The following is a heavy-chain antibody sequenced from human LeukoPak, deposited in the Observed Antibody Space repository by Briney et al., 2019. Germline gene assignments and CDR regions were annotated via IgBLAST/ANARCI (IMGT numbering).Heavy chain of an antibody. V-gene: IGHV4-39*01. CDR2: IYYSGST. Sequence: SETLSLTCTVSGGSISSSSYYWGWIRQPPGKGLEWIGSIYYSGSTYYNPSLKSRVTISVDTSKNQSSLKLSSVTAADTAVYYCARQNTINHDAFDIWGQGTMVTVSP. CDR1: GGSISSSSYY. CDR3: ARQNTINHDAFDI. D-gene: IGHD3-9*01. J-gene: IGHJ3*02.